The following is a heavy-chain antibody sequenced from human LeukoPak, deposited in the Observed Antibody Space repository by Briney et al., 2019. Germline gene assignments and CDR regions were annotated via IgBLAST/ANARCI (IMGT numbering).Heavy chain of an antibody. CDR2: IKHDGSEA. V-gene: IGHV3-7*04. D-gene: IGHD3-10*01. CDR1: GFTFGDYG. Sequence: RGSLRLSCTGTGFTFGDYGLAWVRQAPGKGLEWVANIKHDGSEAHYVDSVKGRFTISRDNAKNSLSLQMNSLNVDDTGVYFCTRDALFGSGRTHLDFWSQGTLVSVSS. CDR3: TRDALFGSGRTHLDF. J-gene: IGHJ4*02.